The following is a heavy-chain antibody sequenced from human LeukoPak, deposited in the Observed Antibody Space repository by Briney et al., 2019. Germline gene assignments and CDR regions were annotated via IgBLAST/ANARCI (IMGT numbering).Heavy chain of an antibody. J-gene: IGHJ3*02. CDR2: MSPNSGNT. Sequence: ASVKVSCKASGYTFTSYDINWVRQATGQGLEWMGWMSPNSGNTGYAQKFQGRVTMTRNTSISTAYMELSSLRSEDTAVYYCARAAPPLGFLEWFKYAFDIWGQGTMVTVSS. V-gene: IGHV1-8*01. D-gene: IGHD3-3*01. CDR1: GYTFTSYD. CDR3: ARAAPPLGFLEWFKYAFDI.